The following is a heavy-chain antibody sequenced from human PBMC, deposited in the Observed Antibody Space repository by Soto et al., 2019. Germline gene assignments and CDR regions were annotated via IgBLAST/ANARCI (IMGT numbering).Heavy chain of an antibody. D-gene: IGHD6-19*01. CDR1: GFTFSRHG. CDR2: VCYDGRNT. V-gene: IGHV3-30*02. CDR3: AKGGRQWLVTSDFNY. Sequence: PGGSLRLSCAVSGFTFSRHGMHWVRQAPGKGLEWVAVVCYDGRNTYYADSVKGRFTISRDSSRNTVSLEMTSLRAEDTAVYYCAKGGRQWLVTSDFNYWGQGALVTVSS. J-gene: IGHJ4*02.